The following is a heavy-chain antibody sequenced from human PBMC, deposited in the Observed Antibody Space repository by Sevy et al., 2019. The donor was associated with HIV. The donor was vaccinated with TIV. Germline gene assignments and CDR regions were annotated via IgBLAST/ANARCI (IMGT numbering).Heavy chain of an antibody. J-gene: IGHJ4*02. D-gene: IGHD5-18*01. CDR2: ISAYNGNT. V-gene: IGHV1-18*01. CDR3: ARAFVDTAMVTNY. CDR1: GYTFTSYG. Sequence: ASVKVSCKASGYTFTSYGISWVRQAPGQGLEWMGWISAYNGNTKYAQKFQGRVTMTTDTSTSTANMELRSLRSDDTAVYYCARAFVDTAMVTNYWGQGTLVTVSS.